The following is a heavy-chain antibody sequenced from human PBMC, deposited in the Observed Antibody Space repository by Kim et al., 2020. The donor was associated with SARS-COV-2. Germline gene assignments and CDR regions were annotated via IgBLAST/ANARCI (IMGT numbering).Heavy chain of an antibody. J-gene: IGHJ4*02. CDR3: ARDYSVLTGHVDY. D-gene: IGHD7-27*01. V-gene: IGHV7-4-1*02. Sequence: YAQGFTGRFVFSLDTSVSTAYLQISSLKAEDTAVYYCARDYSVLTGHVDYWGQGTLVTVSS.